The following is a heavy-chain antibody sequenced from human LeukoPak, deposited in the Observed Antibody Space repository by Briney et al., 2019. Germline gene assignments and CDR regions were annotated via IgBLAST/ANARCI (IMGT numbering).Heavy chain of an antibody. CDR1: GYTFNNYY. V-gene: IGHV1-2*02. Sequence: ASVKVSCKASGYTFNNYYIHWVRQAPGQGPEWMGWINPNSGDPTYAQKFQGRLTLTRDTSITTAYMRLSSLTSDDTAIYYCARDRDGYNWGIGSYIGFWGQGTLVTVSS. D-gene: IGHD5-24*01. CDR3: ARDRDGYNWGIGSYIGF. J-gene: IGHJ4*02. CDR2: INPNSGDP.